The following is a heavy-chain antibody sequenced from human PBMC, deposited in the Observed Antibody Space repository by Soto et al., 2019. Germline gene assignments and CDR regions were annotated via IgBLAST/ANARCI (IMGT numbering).Heavy chain of an antibody. J-gene: IGHJ4*02. CDR2: ISSSGSTI. CDR3: ARGGTSWYFDY. Sequence: LRLSCAASGFTFSSYEMNWVRQAPGKGLEWVSYISSSGSTIYYADSVKGRFTISRDNAKNSLYLQMNSLRAEDTAVYYCARGGTSWYFDYWGQGTLVTVSS. D-gene: IGHD1-26*01. CDR1: GFTFSSYE. V-gene: IGHV3-48*03.